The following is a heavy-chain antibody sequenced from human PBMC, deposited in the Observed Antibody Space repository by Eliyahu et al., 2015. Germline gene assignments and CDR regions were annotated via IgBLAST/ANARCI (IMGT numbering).Heavy chain of an antibody. CDR1: GFTFTXSA. V-gene: IGHV1-58*01. D-gene: IGHD6-6*01. Sequence: QMQLVQSGPEVKKPGTSVKVSCXASGFTFTXSAXQWVRQARGQRLEWIGWIVVGSGNTNYAQKFQERVTITRDMSTSTAYMELSSLRSEDTAVYYCAALGEAYSSSSDSSGGRATDYWGQGTLVTVSS. CDR3: AALGEAYSSSSDSSGGRATDY. CDR2: IVVGSGNT. J-gene: IGHJ4*02.